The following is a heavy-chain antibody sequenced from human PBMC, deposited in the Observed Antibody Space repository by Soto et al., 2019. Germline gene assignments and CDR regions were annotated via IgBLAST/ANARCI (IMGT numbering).Heavy chain of an antibody. D-gene: IGHD3-10*01. V-gene: IGHV4-4*02. CDR1: GGSIRSSNW. Sequence: QVQLQESGPGLVKPSGTLSLTCAVSGGSIRSSNWWSWVRQPPGKGLEWIGEIYHSGNTNYNPSLKSRVTMAVDKSRNQFSLKLSSVTAAHTAVYYCARRWGEGRVDYWGQGTLVTVSS. CDR3: ARRWGEGRVDY. CDR2: IYHSGNT. J-gene: IGHJ4*02.